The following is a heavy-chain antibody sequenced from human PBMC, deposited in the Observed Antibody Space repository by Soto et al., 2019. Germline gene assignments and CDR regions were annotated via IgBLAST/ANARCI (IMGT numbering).Heavy chain of an antibody. CDR3: PRRPKAAASGVGSLDF. CDR2: INSCADGGTT. Sequence: DVKLVESGGDLVKPGGSLRLSGAASGYSFTDAWMNWVRQGSGKGLEWVGRINSCADGGTTEYAAPVKGRVSISREDSTLTVVLQMVGLQTEDTAVYYCPRRPKAAASGVGSLDFWGRGTLVTVSA. V-gene: IGHV3-15*07. CDR1: GYSFTDAW. D-gene: IGHD6-25*01. J-gene: IGHJ4*02.